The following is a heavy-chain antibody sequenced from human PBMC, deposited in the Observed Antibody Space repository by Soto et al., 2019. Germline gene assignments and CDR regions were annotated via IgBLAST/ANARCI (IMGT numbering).Heavy chain of an antibody. D-gene: IGHD1-1*01. CDR2: ISNFNGHT. CDR1: GYTFTSFP. V-gene: IGHV1-18*01. CDR3: ALVFLPLATTDSEGWSWFDP. Sequence: GASVKVSCKPSGYTFTSFPINWVRQAPGQGLERMGWISNFNGHTKYAQNFQGRVTMTTDTSTSTVYMELRSLRSDDTAVYYCALVFLPLATTDSEGWSWFDPWGQGTLVTVSS. J-gene: IGHJ5*02.